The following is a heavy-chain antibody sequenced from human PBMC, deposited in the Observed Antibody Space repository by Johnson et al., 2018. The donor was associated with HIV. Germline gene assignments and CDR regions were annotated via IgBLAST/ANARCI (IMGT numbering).Heavy chain of an antibody. V-gene: IGHV3-15*01. CDR3: TTHSGSYDFDI. D-gene: IGHD1-26*01. Sequence: VQLVESGGGLVKPGGSLRLSCAASGFTFSNAWMSWVRQAPGTGLEWVGRIKCQPDGGTTDYAAPVNGRCTISRDDSKHTLYVKMNGLKTEDTAVHYCTTHSGSYDFDIWGQGTMVTVSS. CDR2: IKCQPDGGTT. J-gene: IGHJ3*02. CDR1: GFTFSNAW.